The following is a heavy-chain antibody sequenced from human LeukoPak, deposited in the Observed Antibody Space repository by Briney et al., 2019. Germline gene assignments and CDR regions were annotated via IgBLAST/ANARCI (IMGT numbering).Heavy chain of an antibody. Sequence: PSETLSLTCTVSDASINSAYYWGWIRQPPGKGLEWIASIYYDGSTYFNPSLESRATISVDTSKNQFSLRLSAVTAADTAVYYCARQVDCGGDCTDYWGQGTLVTVSS. D-gene: IGHD2-21*02. V-gene: IGHV4-39*01. CDR1: DASINSAYY. CDR3: ARQVDCGGDCTDY. CDR2: IYYDGST. J-gene: IGHJ4*02.